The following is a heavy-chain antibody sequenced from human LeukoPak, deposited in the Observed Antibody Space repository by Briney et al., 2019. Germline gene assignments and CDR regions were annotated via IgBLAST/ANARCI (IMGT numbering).Heavy chain of an antibody. D-gene: IGHD4-17*01. Sequence: GGSLRLSCAASGFTFSSYAMHWVRQAPGKGLEWVAVISYDGSNKYYADSVKGRFTISRDNSKNTLYLQMNSLRAEDTAVYYCARARSDYGENYWGQGTLVTVSS. V-gene: IGHV3-30-3*01. CDR2: ISYDGSNK. J-gene: IGHJ4*02. CDR1: GFTFSSYA. CDR3: ARARSDYGENY.